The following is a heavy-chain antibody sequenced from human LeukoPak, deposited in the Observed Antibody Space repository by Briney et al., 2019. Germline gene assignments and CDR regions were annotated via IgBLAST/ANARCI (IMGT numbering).Heavy chain of an antibody. CDR1: GFIFDDYG. CDR2: IDWNGGST. J-gene: IGHJ4*02. CDR3: ARSHDSDYVSYFDY. D-gene: IGHD3-10*02. V-gene: IGHV3-20*04. Sequence: GGSLRLSCAASGFIFDDYGMSWVRQAPGKGLEWVSGIDWNGGSTYYADSVRGRFTISRDSAKNSLFLQMNSLRAEDTALYYCARSHDSDYVSYFDYWGQGTLVTVSS.